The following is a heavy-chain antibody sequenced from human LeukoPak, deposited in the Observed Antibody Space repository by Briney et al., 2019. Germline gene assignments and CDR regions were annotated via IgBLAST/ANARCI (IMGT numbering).Heavy chain of an antibody. CDR3: ARRVRYGSSWDFDY. Sequence: GEFLKISCKGSGYSFTSYWISWVRQMPGKGLEWMGRIDPSDSYIKYSPSFQGHVTISADKSTSTAYLQWSSLKASDTAMYYCARRVRYGSSWDFDYWGQGTLVTVSS. CDR2: IDPSDSYI. J-gene: IGHJ4*02. D-gene: IGHD6-13*01. CDR1: GYSFTSYW. V-gene: IGHV5-10-1*01.